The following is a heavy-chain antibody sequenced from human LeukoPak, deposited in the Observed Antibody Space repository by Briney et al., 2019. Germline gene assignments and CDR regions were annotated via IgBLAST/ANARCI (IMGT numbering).Heavy chain of an antibody. J-gene: IGHJ6*02. Sequence: SETLSLTCTVSGGSISSYYWSWIRQPPGKGLEWIGYIYYSGSTNYNPSLKSRVTMSVDTSKNQFSLKLSSVTAADTAVYYCARSSNYDYVWGSYRYPHYYYGMDVWGQGTTVTVSS. CDR1: GGSISSYY. V-gene: IGHV4-59*12. CDR3: ARSSNYDYVWGSYRYPHYYYGMDV. D-gene: IGHD3-16*02. CDR2: IYYSGST.